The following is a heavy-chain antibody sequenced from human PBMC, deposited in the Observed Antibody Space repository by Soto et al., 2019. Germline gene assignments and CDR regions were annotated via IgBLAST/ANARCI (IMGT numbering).Heavy chain of an antibody. J-gene: IGHJ4*02. V-gene: IGHV4-31*03. CDR1: GGSIISGGYY. D-gene: IGHD1-26*01. CDR3: ASLLKLGRYSGYFDY. CDR2: IYYSGST. Sequence: TLSLTCTVSGGSIISGGYYWSWIRQHPGKGLEWIGYIYYSGSTYYNPSLKSRVTISVDTSKNQFSLKLSSVTAADTAVYYCASLLKLGRYSGYFDYWGQGTLVTVSS.